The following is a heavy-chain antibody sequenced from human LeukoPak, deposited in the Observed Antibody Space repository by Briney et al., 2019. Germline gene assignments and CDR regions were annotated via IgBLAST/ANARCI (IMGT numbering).Heavy chain of an antibody. J-gene: IGHJ6*02. CDR3: ARRVHHMDV. CDR1: GGSISSYY. CDR2: IYYSGST. Sequence: SETLSLTCTVSGGSISSYYWSWIRQTPGKGLEWIGYIYYSGSTYYNPSLRSRLTISVDTSKNQLSLKVNSVTAADAAVYYCARRVHHMDVWGQGTTVTIPS. V-gene: IGHV4-59*08.